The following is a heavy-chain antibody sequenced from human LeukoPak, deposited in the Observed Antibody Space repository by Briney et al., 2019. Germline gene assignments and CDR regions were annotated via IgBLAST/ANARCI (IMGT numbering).Heavy chain of an antibody. D-gene: IGHD6-13*01. CDR3: AKGTAAGTVLN. Sequence: GGSLRLSCAASGFTFSSYGMHWVRQAPGKGLEWVAVIWYDGSNKYYADSVKGRFTISRDNSKNTLYLQMNSLRAEDTAVYYCAKGTAAGTVLNWGQGTLVTVSS. V-gene: IGHV3-33*06. J-gene: IGHJ4*02. CDR2: IWYDGSNK. CDR1: GFTFSSYG.